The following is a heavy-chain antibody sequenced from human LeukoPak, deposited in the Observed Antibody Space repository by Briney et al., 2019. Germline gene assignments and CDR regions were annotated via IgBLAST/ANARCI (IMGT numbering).Heavy chain of an antibody. CDR2: IYYSGST. CDR3: ARGDVAYYYGMGV. V-gene: IGHV4-59*01. Sequence: SETLSLTCTVSGGSISSYYWSWIRQPPGKGLEWIGYIYYSGSTNYNPSLKSRVTISVDTSKNQFSLKLSSVTAADTAVYYCARGDVAYYYGMGVWGQGTTVTVSS. J-gene: IGHJ6*02. CDR1: GGSISSYY. D-gene: IGHD3-16*01.